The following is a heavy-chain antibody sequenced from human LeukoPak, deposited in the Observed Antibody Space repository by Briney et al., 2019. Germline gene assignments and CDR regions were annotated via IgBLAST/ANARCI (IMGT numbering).Heavy chain of an antibody. CDR3: TTGGLAPDDYYYYYGMDV. CDR1: GFTFSNAW. V-gene: IGHV3-15*07. CDR2: IKSKPDGGTT. J-gene: IGHJ6*02. D-gene: IGHD6-19*01. Sequence: GGSLRLSCAASGFTFSNAWMNWVRQAPGKGLEWVCRIKSKPDGGTTDYAAPVKGRFTISRDDSKNTLYLQMNSLKTEDTAVYYCTTGGLAPDDYYYYYGMDVWGQGTTVTVSS.